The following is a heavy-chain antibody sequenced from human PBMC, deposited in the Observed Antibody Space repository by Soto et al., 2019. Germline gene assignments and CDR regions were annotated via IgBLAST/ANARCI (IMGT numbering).Heavy chain of an antibody. CDR1: GYTFTSYY. D-gene: IGHD3-22*01. CDR3: ARDLIYYDGSGTNWFDP. V-gene: IGHV1-46*01. J-gene: IGHJ5*02. Sequence: ASVKVSCKASGYTFTSYYMHWVRQAPGQGLEWMGIINPSGGSTSYAQKFQGRVTMTADTSTTTVFMELSSLRSEDTAVYYCARDLIYYDGSGTNWFDPWGQGTLVTVSS. CDR2: INPSGGST.